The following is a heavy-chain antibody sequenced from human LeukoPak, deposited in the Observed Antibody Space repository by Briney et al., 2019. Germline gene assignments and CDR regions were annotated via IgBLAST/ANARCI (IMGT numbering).Heavy chain of an antibody. Sequence: SETLSLTCTVSGGSISSSSYYWGWIRQPPGKGLEWIGSIYYSGSTYYNPSLKSRVTISVDTSKNQFSLKLSSVTAADTAVYYCARGGLGLIAAAGNWFDPWGQGTLVTVSS. CDR3: ARGGLGLIAAAGNWFDP. V-gene: IGHV4-39*07. CDR2: IYYSGST. J-gene: IGHJ5*02. CDR1: GGSISSSSYY. D-gene: IGHD6-13*01.